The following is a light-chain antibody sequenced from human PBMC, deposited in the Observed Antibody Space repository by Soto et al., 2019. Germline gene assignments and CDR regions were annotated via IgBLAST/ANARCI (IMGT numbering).Light chain of an antibody. CDR3: QQYGSSPPYT. CDR1: QSVSSNS. V-gene: IGKV3-20*01. J-gene: IGKJ2*01. Sequence: EIVLTQSPGTLSLSPGERAALSCRASQSVSSNSLAWYQQKPGQAPRLLISGASSRATGIPDRFSGSGSGTDFTITISRLEPEDFAVYYCQQYGSSPPYTFGQGTKLEIK. CDR2: GAS.